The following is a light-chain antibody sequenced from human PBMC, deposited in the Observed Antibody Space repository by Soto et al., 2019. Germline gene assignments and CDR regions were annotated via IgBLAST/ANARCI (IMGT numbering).Light chain of an antibody. CDR2: GAS. CDR3: QQRSNWPLIT. Sequence: EIVMTQSPGTLSLSPGDRATLSCRASQSLSRSSLAWYQQKPGRAPRLLIYGASSRATGIPDRFSGSGSGTDFTLTISRLEPEDFALYYCQQRSNWPLITFGQGTRLEIK. V-gene: IGKV3D-20*02. CDR1: QSLSRSS. J-gene: IGKJ5*01.